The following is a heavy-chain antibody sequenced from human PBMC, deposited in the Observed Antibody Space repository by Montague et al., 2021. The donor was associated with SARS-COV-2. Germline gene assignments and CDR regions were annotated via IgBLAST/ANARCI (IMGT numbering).Heavy chain of an antibody. V-gene: IGHV4-59*02. J-gene: IGHJ3*02. CDR1: GASVGSSD. Sequence: SETLSLTCTASGASVGSSDWGWIRQSPGKGLEWIGYFYSVGSTDYNPSLKSRATISSDTSKNQFSLKVRSVTAADTAVYYCARETMTADAFDIWGQGTMVTVSS. D-gene: IGHD1-14*01. CDR3: ARETMTADAFDI. CDR2: FYSVGST.